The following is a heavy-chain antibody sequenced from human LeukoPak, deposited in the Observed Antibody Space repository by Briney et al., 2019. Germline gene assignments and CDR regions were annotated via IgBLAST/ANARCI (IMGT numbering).Heavy chain of an antibody. CDR3: TTGTPPGYCSSTSCYRGDAFDI. CDR1: GFTFSSYA. D-gene: IGHD2-2*01. J-gene: IGHJ3*02. CDR2: ISGSGGST. Sequence: GGSLRLSCAASGFTFSSYAMSWVRQAPGKGLEWVSAISGSGGSTYYADSVKGRFTISRDNSKNTLYLQMNSLKTEDTAVYYCTTGTPPGYCSSTSCYRGDAFDIWGQGTMVTVSS. V-gene: IGHV3-23*01.